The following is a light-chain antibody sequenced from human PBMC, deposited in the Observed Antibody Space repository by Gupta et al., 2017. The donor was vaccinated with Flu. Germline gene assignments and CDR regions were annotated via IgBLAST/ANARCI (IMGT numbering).Light chain of an antibody. CDR3: SSKTSSSTRV. J-gene: IGLJ3*02. Sequence: QSALIQPASVSGFLGQSITISCTGTSSDVGGYNYVSWDQQHPGKAPRLMNYEVSNRPSGVTNRVSGAKTGNTASLTISGLQAEDEADYYCSSKTSSSTRVFGGGTKLTVL. CDR2: EVS. CDR1: SSDVGGYNY. V-gene: IGLV2-14*01.